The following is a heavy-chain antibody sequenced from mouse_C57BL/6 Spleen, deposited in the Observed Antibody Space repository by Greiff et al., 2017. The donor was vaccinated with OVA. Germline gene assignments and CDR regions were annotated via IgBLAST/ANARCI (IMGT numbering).Heavy chain of an antibody. CDR3: ASPSYYYGSSYGSY. Sequence: EVQLVESGPELVKPGASVKISCKASGYTFTDYYMNWVKQSHGKSLEWIGDINPNNGGTSYNQKFKGKATLTVDKSSSTAYMELRSLTSEDSAVYYCASPSYYYGSSYGSYWGQGTLVTVSA. CDR1: GYTFTDYY. D-gene: IGHD1-1*01. CDR2: INPNNGGT. V-gene: IGHV1-26*01. J-gene: IGHJ3*01.